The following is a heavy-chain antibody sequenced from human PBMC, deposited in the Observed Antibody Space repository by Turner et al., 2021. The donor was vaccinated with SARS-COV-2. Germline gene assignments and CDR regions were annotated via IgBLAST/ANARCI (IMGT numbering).Heavy chain of an antibody. CDR3: AKDMRGNYYDYGMDL. CDR2: ISWNSDNI. CDR1: GFTFDDYA. D-gene: IGHD1-26*01. Sequence: EVQLVESGGRLLQPGRSLQLSCAASGFTFDDYAMHWVRQAPGKGLEWVSGISWNSDNIGYADSVKGRFTISRDNAKNSLYLQMNSLRAEDTALYYCAKDMRGNYYDYGMDLWGQGTTVTVSS. V-gene: IGHV3-9*01. J-gene: IGHJ6*02.